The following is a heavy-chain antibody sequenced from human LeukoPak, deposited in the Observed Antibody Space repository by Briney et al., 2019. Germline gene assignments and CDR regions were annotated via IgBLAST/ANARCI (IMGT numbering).Heavy chain of an antibody. CDR3: ARDPDYYDSSGYSDDAFDI. V-gene: IGHV3-21*01. Sequence: GGSLRLSCAASGFTFSSYSMNWVRQAPGKGLEWVSSISSSSSYIYYADSVKGRFTISRDNAKNSLYLQMNSLRAEDTAVYYCARDPDYYDSSGYSDDAFDIWGQGTMVTVSS. D-gene: IGHD3-22*01. J-gene: IGHJ3*02. CDR1: GFTFSSYS. CDR2: ISSSSSYI.